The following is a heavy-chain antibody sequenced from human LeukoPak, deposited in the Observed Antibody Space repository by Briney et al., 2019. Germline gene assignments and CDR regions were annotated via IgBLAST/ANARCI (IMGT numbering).Heavy chain of an antibody. Sequence: ASVKVSCKASGYTFSDYYMHWVRQAPGQGLEWMGIINPSGGSTSYAQKFQGRVTMTWDMSTSTVYMELSSLRSEDTAVYYCARGRYSPSPDYWGQGTLVTVSS. CDR2: INPSGGST. J-gene: IGHJ4*02. CDR1: GYTFSDYY. D-gene: IGHD5-18*01. V-gene: IGHV1-46*01. CDR3: ARGRYSPSPDY.